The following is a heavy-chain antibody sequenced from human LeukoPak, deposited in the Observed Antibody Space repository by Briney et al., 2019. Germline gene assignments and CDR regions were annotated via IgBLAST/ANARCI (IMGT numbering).Heavy chain of an antibody. J-gene: IGHJ5*02. CDR2: INHSGST. CDR3: ASCSSTSCYAVENNWFDP. Sequence: KSSETLSLTCTVSGGSISSYYWSWIRQPPGKGLEWIGEINHSGSTNYNPSLKSRVTISVDTSKNQFSLKLGSVTAADTAMYYCASCSSTSCYAVENNWFDPWGQGTLVTVSS. CDR1: GGSISSYY. D-gene: IGHD2-2*01. V-gene: IGHV4-59*01.